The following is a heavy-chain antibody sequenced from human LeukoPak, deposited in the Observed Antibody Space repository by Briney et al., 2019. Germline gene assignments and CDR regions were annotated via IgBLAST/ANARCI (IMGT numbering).Heavy chain of an antibody. Sequence: SAKVSCKAPGYTFTGYFMHWVRQAPGQGVEWMGWIKPNSGGTNYAQKFQGRVTITRDTSLSTAYMELSRLRPDDTAVYYCARGSGWFGDLYYYYYMDVWGKGTTVTVSS. CDR3: ARGSGWFGDLYYYYYMDV. J-gene: IGHJ6*03. V-gene: IGHV1-2*02. CDR1: GYTFTGYF. CDR2: IKPNSGGT. D-gene: IGHD3-10*01.